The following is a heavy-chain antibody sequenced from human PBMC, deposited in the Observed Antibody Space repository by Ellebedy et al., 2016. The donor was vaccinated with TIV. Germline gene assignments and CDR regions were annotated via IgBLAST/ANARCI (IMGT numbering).Heavy chain of an antibody. D-gene: IGHD4-17*01. Sequence: SETLSLTCTVSGGSISSGGYYWSWIRQHPGKGLEWIGYIYYSGSTYYNPSLKSRVTISVDTSKNQFSLKLSSVTAADTAVYYCAMGGYGDYGADNWFDPWGQGTLVTVSS. CDR3: AMGGYGDYGADNWFDP. V-gene: IGHV4-31*03. CDR1: GGSISSGGYY. J-gene: IGHJ5*02. CDR2: IYYSGST.